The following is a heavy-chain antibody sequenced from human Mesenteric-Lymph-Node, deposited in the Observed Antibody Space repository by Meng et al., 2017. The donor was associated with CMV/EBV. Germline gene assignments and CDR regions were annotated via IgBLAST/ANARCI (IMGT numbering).Heavy chain of an antibody. CDR1: SYS. CDR3: ARFFSRITIFGVVRDPTGYFDY. J-gene: IGHJ4*02. CDR2: ISSSSSYI. Sequence: SYSMNWVRQAPGKGLDWVSSISSSSSYIYYADSVEGRFTISRDNAKNSLYLQMNSLRAEDTAVYYCARFFSRITIFGVVRDPTGYFDYWGQGTLVTVSS. D-gene: IGHD3-3*01. V-gene: IGHV3-21*01.